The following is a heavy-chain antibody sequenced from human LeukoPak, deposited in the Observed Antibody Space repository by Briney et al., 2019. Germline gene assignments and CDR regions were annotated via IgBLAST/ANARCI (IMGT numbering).Heavy chain of an antibody. CDR1: GGSISSYY. J-gene: IGHJ5*02. CDR2: IYYSVST. V-gene: IGHV4-59*01. D-gene: IGHD3-22*01. CDR3: ARGNSYYYDSSGRTNWFDP. Sequence: PSETLSLTCTVSGGSISSYYWSWIRQPPGKGLEWIGYIYYSVSTNYNPSLKSRVTISVDTSKNQFSLKLSSVTAADTAVYYCARGNSYYYDSSGRTNWFDPWGQGTLVTVSS.